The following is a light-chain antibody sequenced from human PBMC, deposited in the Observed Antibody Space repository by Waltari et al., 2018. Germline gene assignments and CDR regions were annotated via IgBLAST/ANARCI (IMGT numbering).Light chain of an antibody. CDR1: QSSTSYS. CDR3: QQDGGSPPLT. J-gene: IGKJ4*01. V-gene: IGKV3-20*01. CDR2: GAS. Sequence: EIVLTQSPRTLSLSPGERATLSRRTSQSSTSYSLAWYQQNPGQAPRLLIYGASSRATGIPDRFSGSGSGTDFTLTISRLEPEDFAVYYCQQDGGSPPLTFGGGTKVEIK.